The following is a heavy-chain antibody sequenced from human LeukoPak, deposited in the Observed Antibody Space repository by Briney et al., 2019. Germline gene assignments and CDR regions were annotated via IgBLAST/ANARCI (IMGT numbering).Heavy chain of an antibody. CDR3: AKGLKTAVGPYKGYHYYMDA. Sequence: GGSLRLSCAASGFTFSNYAMSWVRQAPWKGLEWVSTINDRGIATYYADSVKGRFTISRDNSKNTLSLQVSSLRAEDTAIYYCAKGLKTAVGPYKGYHYYMDAWGKGTTVTVSS. J-gene: IGHJ6*03. D-gene: IGHD5-18*01. V-gene: IGHV3-23*01. CDR1: GFTFSNYA. CDR2: INDRGIAT.